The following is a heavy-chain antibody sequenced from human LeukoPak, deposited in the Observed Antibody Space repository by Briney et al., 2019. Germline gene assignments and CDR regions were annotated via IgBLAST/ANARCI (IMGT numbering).Heavy chain of an antibody. D-gene: IGHD5-18*01. CDR2: IWYDGSNK. Sequence: PGRSLRLSCAASGFTFSSYGMHWVRQAPGKGLDWVAVIWYDGSNKYYADSVKGRFTISRDNSKNTLYLQMNSLRAEDTAVYYCAIVDVDTGTLDYWGQGTLVTVSS. V-gene: IGHV3-33*01. CDR1: GFTFSSYG. J-gene: IGHJ4*02. CDR3: AIVDVDTGTLDY.